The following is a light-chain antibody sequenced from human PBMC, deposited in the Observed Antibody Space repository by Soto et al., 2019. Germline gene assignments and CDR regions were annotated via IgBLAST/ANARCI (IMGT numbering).Light chain of an antibody. CDR1: TGAVTSGPY. CDR3: LLSNIGAQV. V-gene: IGLV7-46*01. J-gene: IGLJ2*01. CDR2: DTS. Sequence: HAVVTQEPSLTVSPGGTVTLTCCSSTGAVTSGPYPYWLQQKPGQAPMTLIYDTSPKHSWTPARFSGSRLGGKAALTLSGAQPEDEAEYDCLLSNIGAQVFGGGTKVTVL.